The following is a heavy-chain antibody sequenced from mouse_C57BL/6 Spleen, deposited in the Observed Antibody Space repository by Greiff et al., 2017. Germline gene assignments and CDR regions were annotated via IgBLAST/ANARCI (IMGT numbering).Heavy chain of an antibody. CDR2: IDPSDSYT. D-gene: IGHD2-13*01. V-gene: IGHV1-59*01. CDR3: ARSTIVTWAD. CDR1: GYTFPSYW. J-gene: IGHJ3*01. Sequence: VQLQQPGAELVRPGASVKLSCKASGYTFPSYWMNWVKQRPGQGLEWIGVIDPSDSYTNYNQKFKGKATLTVDTSSSTAYMQLSSLTAEASAVYYCARSTIVTWADWGKGTLVTVSA.